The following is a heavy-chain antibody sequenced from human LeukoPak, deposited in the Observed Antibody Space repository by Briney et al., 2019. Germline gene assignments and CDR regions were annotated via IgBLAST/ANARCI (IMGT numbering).Heavy chain of an antibody. CDR3: ARHNHFWSGYDY. D-gene: IGHD3-3*02. CDR1: GFTVSSNY. J-gene: IGHJ4*02. CDR2: IYSGGST. Sequence: PGGSLRLSCAASGFTVSSNYMSWVRQAPGKGLEGVSVIYSGGSTYYADSVKGRFTISRDNSKNTLYLQMNSLRAEDTAVYYCARHNHFWSGYDYWGQGTLVTVSS. V-gene: IGHV3-53*01.